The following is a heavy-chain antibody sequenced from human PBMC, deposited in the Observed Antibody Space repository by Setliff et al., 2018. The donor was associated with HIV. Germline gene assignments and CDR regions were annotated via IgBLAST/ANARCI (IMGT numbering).Heavy chain of an antibody. CDR1: GYTFIDYF. J-gene: IGHJ1*01. CDR3: ARDWAEDYYGSGSFKY. V-gene: IGHV1-2*06. Sequence: GASVKVSCKSSGYTFIDYFMHWVRQAPGQGLEWMGRINPNSGGTNYAQKFQGRVTMTRDTSISTAYMELSRLRSDDTAVYYCARDWAEDYYGSGSFKYWGQGTLVTSPQ. D-gene: IGHD3-10*01. CDR2: INPNSGGT.